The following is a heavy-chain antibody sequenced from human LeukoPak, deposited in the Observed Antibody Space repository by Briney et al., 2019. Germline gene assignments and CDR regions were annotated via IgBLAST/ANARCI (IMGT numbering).Heavy chain of an antibody. D-gene: IGHD3-3*01. V-gene: IGHV3-66*02. Sequence: GGSLRLSCAASGFTVSSNYMSWVRQAPGQGLEWVSVIYSGGGTYYADSVKGRFTISRDNSKNTLYLQMNSLRAEDAAVYYCARASKYDFWSGNIYYYYYYMDVWGKGTTVTVSS. CDR3: ARASKYDFWSGNIYYYYYYMDV. CDR1: GFTVSSNY. J-gene: IGHJ6*03. CDR2: IYSGGGT.